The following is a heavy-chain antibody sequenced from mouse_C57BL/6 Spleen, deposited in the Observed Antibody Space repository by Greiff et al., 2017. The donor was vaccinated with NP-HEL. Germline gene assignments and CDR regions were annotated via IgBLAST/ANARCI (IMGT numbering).Heavy chain of an antibody. CDR3: ARSEEDYFDY. Sequence: QVQLQQPGAELVKPGASVKLSCKASGYTFTSYWMHWVKQRPGQGLEWIGMIHPNSGSTNYNEKFKSKATLTVDKSSSTAYMQLSSLTAEDSAVYYCARSEEDYFDYWGQGTTLTVSS. CDR2: IHPNSGST. V-gene: IGHV1-64*01. J-gene: IGHJ2*01. CDR1: GYTFTSYW.